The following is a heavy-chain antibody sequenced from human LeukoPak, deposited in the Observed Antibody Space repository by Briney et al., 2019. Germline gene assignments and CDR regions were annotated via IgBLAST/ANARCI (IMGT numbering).Heavy chain of an antibody. D-gene: IGHD2-2*01. V-gene: IGHV4-59*01. Sequence: SETLSLTCTVSGGSISSYYWNWIRQPPGKGPEWIGCISDTGTTKYNPAFKSRVTISVDTSKNQFSLKLTSVTAADTAVYFCATGYYQPFEKWGQGTLVSVSS. CDR3: ATGYYQPFEK. J-gene: IGHJ4*02. CDR1: GGSISSYY. CDR2: ISDTGTT.